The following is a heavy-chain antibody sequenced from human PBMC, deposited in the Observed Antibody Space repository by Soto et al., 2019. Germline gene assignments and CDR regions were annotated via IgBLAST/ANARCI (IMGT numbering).Heavy chain of an antibody. CDR3: ANVPLRGSSYYCDMDV. CDR1: GFTFSSYG. Sequence: QVQLVESGGGVVQPGRSLRLSCAASGFTFSSYGMHWVRQAPGKGLEWWAVISYDGSNKYYGDSVQGRFTISRDNSKNTMYLQMNSLRAEDTAVYYCANVPLRGSSYYCDMDVWGQGTTVTVS. CDR2: ISYDGSNK. V-gene: IGHV3-30*18. D-gene: IGHD3-10*01. J-gene: IGHJ6*02.